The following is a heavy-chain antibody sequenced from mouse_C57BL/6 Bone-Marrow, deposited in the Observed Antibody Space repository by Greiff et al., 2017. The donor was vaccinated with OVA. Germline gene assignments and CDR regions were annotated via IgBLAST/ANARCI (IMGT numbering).Heavy chain of an antibody. CDR3: ARWETTGAPFAY. J-gene: IGHJ3*01. CDR1: GYTFTSYW. V-gene: IGHV1-64*01. Sequence: QVQLQQPGAELVKPGPSVNLSCKASGYTFTSYWLHWVKRRPGQGLEWIGMIHPNSGSINYNEKFKSKATLTVDKSSSTAYMQLSSLTSEDSAVYYCARWETTGAPFAYWGQGTLVTVSA. D-gene: IGHD1-1*01. CDR2: IHPNSGSI.